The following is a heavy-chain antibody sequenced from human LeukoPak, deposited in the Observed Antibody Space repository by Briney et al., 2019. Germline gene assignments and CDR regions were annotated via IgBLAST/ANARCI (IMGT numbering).Heavy chain of an antibody. D-gene: IGHD3-10*02. CDR3: ARGTMFPYYFDY. Sequence: GGSLRLSCAASGFTFSSYSMMWVRQAPGKGLEWVSFISSSSSYIYYADSLKGRFTISRDNAKNSLYLQMNSLRAEDTAVYYCARGTMFPYYFDYWGQGTLVTVSS. J-gene: IGHJ4*02. CDR1: GFTFSSYS. V-gene: IGHV3-21*01. CDR2: ISSSSSYI.